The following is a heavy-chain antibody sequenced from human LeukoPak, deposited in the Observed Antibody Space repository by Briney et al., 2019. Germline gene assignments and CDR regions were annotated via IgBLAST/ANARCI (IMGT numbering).Heavy chain of an antibody. CDR1: XXTFXNAX. D-gene: IGHD3-22*01. V-gene: IGHV3-66*01. CDR2: IYSGGST. Sequence: GGSLRLSCAASXXTFXNAXMXWVXXAXGXXLEWVSVIYSGGSTYYAASVTDRFTISRDNSKNTPYLQMNSLRXEDTDVYYCAGGGDISGLDDWGQGTLVTVSS. J-gene: IGHJ4*02. CDR3: AGGGDISGLDD.